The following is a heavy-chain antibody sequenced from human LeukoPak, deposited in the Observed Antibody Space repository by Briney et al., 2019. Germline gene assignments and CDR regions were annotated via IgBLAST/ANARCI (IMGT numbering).Heavy chain of an antibody. Sequence: PGRSLRLSCAASGFTFDDYAMHWVRQAPGKGLEWVSGISWNSGSIGYADSVKGRFTISRDNAKNSLYLQMNSLRAEDTAVYYCARLGGKYYYDSSGYPTHAFDIWGQGTMVTVSS. CDR1: GFTFDDYA. V-gene: IGHV3-9*01. D-gene: IGHD3-22*01. CDR3: ARLGGKYYYDSSGYPTHAFDI. J-gene: IGHJ3*02. CDR2: ISWNSGSI.